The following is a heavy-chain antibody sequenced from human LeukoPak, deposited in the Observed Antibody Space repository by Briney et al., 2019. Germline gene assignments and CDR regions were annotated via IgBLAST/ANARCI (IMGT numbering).Heavy chain of an antibody. V-gene: IGHV3-30-3*01. D-gene: IGHD5-12*01. CDR2: ISYDGSNK. J-gene: IGHJ4*02. Sequence: GGSLRLSCAASGFTFSSYAMHWVRQAPGKGLEWVTVISYDGSNKYYADSVKGRFTISRDNSKNTLYLQMNSLRAEDTAVYYCTTGELKPWIISYFDYWGQGTLVTVSS. CDR3: TTGELKPWIISYFDY. CDR1: GFTFSSYA.